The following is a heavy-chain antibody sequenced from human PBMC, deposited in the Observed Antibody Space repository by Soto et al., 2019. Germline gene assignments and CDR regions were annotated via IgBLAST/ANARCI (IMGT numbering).Heavy chain of an antibody. CDR3: STSQRDYYYYGMDV. V-gene: IGHV3-15*07. J-gene: IGHJ6*02. CDR2: IKSKTDGGTT. CDR1: GFTFSNAW. Sequence: PGGSLRLSCAASGFTFSNAWMNWVRQAPGKGLEWVGRIKSKTDGGTTDYAAPVKGRFTISRDDSKNTLYLQMNSLKTEDTAVYYCSTSQRDYYYYGMDVWGQGTTVTVAS.